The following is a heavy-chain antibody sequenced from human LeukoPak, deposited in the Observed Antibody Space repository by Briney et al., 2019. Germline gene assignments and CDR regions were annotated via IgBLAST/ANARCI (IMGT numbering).Heavy chain of an antibody. J-gene: IGHJ4*02. D-gene: IGHD6-13*01. CDR3: AKDRSTTWSFDY. CDR1: EFTFRSDG. V-gene: IGHV3-30*18. CDR2: ISNDGSRK. Sequence: GRSLRLSCSAPEFTFRSDGMHWVRQAPGKGLEWVAFISNDGSRKYYEDSVKGRFTISRDNSKNTVYLQMNNLRGEDTAVYYCAKDRSTTWSFDYWGQGTLVTVSS.